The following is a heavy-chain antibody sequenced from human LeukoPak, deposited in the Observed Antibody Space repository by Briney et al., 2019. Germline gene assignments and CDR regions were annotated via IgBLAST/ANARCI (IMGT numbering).Heavy chain of an antibody. CDR2: ISGSGGST. Sequence: GGSLRLSCAASGFTFSSYAMSWVRQAPGKGLEWVSAISGSGGSTYYADSVKGRFTISRDNSKNTLYLQMNSLRAEGTAVYYCAKGGKWDVTPFDYWGQGTLVTVSS. D-gene: IGHD1-26*01. V-gene: IGHV3-23*01. CDR3: AKGGKWDVTPFDY. CDR1: GFTFSSYA. J-gene: IGHJ4*02.